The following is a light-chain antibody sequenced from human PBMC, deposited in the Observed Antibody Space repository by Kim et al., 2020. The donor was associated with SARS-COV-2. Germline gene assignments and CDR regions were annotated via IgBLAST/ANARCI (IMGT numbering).Light chain of an antibody. Sequence: ENVLTQSPGTLSLSPGERATLSCRASQSVSSNYLAWYQQKPGQAPRLLIYGASSRATGIPDRFSGSGSGTDFTLTITRLEPEDFAVYYWQQYSSSPATFGQGTKVDIK. V-gene: IGKV3-20*01. CDR2: GAS. J-gene: IGKJ1*01. CDR3: QQYSSSPAT. CDR1: QSVSSNY.